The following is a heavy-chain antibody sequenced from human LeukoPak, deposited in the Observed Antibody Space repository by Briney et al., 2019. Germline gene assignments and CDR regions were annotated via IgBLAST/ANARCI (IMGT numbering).Heavy chain of an antibody. Sequence: SETLSLTCAVYGGSFSGYYWSWIRQPPGKGLEWIGEINHGGNTNYNPSLKSRVTISLDTSKNQFSLKLSSVTAADTAVYYCARARGYYANYFDYWGQGTLVTVSS. V-gene: IGHV4-34*01. D-gene: IGHD3-3*01. CDR3: ARARGYYANYFDY. CDR1: GGSFSGYY. J-gene: IGHJ4*02. CDR2: INHGGNT.